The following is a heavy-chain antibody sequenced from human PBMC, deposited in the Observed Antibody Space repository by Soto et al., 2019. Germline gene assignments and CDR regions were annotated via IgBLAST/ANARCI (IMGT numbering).Heavy chain of an antibody. Sequence: QVQLVEAGGGVVQPGRSLRLSCAASGFTFSSYGMHWVRQAPGKGLGWVAVIWYDGSNKYYADSVKGRFTISRDNSKNTLYLQMNSLSAEDTAVYYCAREGYSSGWYAYWGQGTLVTVSS. J-gene: IGHJ4*02. V-gene: IGHV3-33*01. D-gene: IGHD6-19*01. CDR2: IWYDGSNK. CDR1: GFTFSSYG. CDR3: AREGYSSGWYAY.